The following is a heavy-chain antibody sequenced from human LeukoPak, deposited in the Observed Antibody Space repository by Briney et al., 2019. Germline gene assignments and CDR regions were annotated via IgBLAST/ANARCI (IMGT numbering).Heavy chain of an antibody. Sequence: GGSLRLSCAASGFTFSSYSMNWVRQAPGKGLEWVSSISSSSSYIYYADSVKGRFTISRDNAKNTLYLQLNSLRAEDTAVYYCARGGGSGTYRLDYWGQGTLVTVSS. D-gene: IGHD3-10*01. CDR3: ARGGGSGTYRLDY. CDR2: ISSSSSYI. V-gene: IGHV3-21*01. J-gene: IGHJ4*02. CDR1: GFTFSSYS.